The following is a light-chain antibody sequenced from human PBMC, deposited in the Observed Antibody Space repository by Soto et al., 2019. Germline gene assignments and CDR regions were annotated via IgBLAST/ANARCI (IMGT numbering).Light chain of an antibody. CDR2: EVS. J-gene: IGLJ3*02. CDR3: SSYTSSSTLV. CDR1: SSDVGGYNY. V-gene: IGLV2-14*01. Sequence: QSALTQPASVSGSPGQSITISCPGTSSDVGGYNYVSWYQQHPGKAPKLMIYEVSNRPSGVSNRFSGSKSGNTASLTISGLQAEDEADYYCSSYTSSSTLVFGGGTKVTVL.